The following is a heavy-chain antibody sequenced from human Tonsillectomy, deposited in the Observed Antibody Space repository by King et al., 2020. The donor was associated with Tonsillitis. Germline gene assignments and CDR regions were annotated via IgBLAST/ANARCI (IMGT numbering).Heavy chain of an antibody. Sequence: VQLVESGGGLVQPGGSLRLSCAVSGLTFSGYWMSWVRQAPGKGLEWVANIKQDGGAKNYADSVKGRFTVSRDNAKNFLYLQMSSRRADDTAVYYCATTEESYTRGWGYYDFWGQGTVVTVSS. J-gene: IGHJ4*02. CDR3: ATTEESYTRGWGYYDF. V-gene: IGHV3-7*03. CDR1: GLTFSGYW. D-gene: IGHD6-19*01. CDR2: IKQDGGAK.